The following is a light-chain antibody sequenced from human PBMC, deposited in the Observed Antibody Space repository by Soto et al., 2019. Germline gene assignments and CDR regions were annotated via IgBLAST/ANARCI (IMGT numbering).Light chain of an antibody. CDR3: SSKRDSSTLFV. Sequence: QSVLTQPASVSGSPGQSITISCTGTSSDVGAYNYVSWYQHHPGKVPKLSIYEVTNRPSGVSDRFSDTKSGNTASLTISGLQAEDEADYYCSSKRDSSTLFVFGTGTKVTVL. CDR2: EVT. J-gene: IGLJ1*01. V-gene: IGLV2-14*01. CDR1: SSDVGAYNY.